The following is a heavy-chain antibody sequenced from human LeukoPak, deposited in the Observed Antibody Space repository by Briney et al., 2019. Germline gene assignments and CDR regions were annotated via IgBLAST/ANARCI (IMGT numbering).Heavy chain of an antibody. V-gene: IGHV1-69*13. D-gene: IGHD2-15*01. CDR2: IIPIFGTA. CDR3: ASADCGGGCYSSWFDP. CDR1: GGTFSSYA. J-gene: IGHJ5*02. Sequence: SVKVSCKASGGTFSSYAISWVRQAPGQGLEWMGGIIPIFGTANYAQKFQGRVTITADESTSTAYMELSSLRSEDTAVYYCASADCGGGCYSSWFDPWGQGTLVTVSS.